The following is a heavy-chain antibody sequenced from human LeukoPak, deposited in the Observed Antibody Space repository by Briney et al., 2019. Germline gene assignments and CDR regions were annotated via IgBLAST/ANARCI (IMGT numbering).Heavy chain of an antibody. J-gene: IGHJ6*02. V-gene: IGHV4-34*01. CDR2: INHSEST. CDR3: ARATPYSSSSDYYYYGMDV. Sequence: SETLSLTCAVYGGSFSGYYWSWIRQPPGKGLEWIGEINHSESTNYNPSLKSRVTISVDTSKNQFSLKLSSVTAADTAVYYCARATPYSSSSDYYYYGMDVWGQGTTVTVSS. CDR1: GGSFSGYY. D-gene: IGHD6-6*01.